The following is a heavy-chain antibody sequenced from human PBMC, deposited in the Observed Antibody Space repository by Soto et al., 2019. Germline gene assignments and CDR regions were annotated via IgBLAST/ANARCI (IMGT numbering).Heavy chain of an antibody. Sequence: PGGSLRLSCAASGFTFSSYAIHWVRQAPGKGLEWVAVISYDGSNKYYADSVKGRFTISRDNSKNTLYLQMNSLRAEDTAVYYCARDPGTYYDSSGFGSLIWGQGTLVTVSS. CDR2: ISYDGSNK. CDR3: ARDPGTYYDSSGFGSLI. J-gene: IGHJ4*02. V-gene: IGHV3-30-3*01. CDR1: GFTFSSYA. D-gene: IGHD3-22*01.